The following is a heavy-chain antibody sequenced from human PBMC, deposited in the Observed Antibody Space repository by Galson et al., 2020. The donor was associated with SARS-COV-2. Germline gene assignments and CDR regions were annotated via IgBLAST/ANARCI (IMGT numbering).Heavy chain of an antibody. V-gene: IGHV4-4*02. Sequence: ASETLSLTCAVSGGSISSSNWWSWVRQPPGTGLEWIGEIYHSGSTNYNPSLKSRVTISVDKSKNQFSLKLSSVTAADTAVYYCARGPLVGANNWFDPWGQGTLVTVSS. J-gene: IGHJ5*02. CDR3: ARGPLVGANNWFDP. CDR2: IYHSGST. CDR1: GGSISSSNW. D-gene: IGHD1-26*01.